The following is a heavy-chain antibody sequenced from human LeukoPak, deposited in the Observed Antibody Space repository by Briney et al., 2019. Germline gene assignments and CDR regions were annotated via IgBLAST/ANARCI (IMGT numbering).Heavy chain of an antibody. V-gene: IGHV3-30*04. Sequence: PGGSLRLSCVVSELNFKTHAMHWVRQAPGKGLELVAGLSFDASGRNYADSVKGRFTISRDNSKNTLYLQMHSLSPEDTAVYFCARDLQEISSFYFDYWGQGSLVTVSS. CDR1: ELNFKTHA. CDR2: LSFDASGR. D-gene: IGHD3-16*02. J-gene: IGHJ4*02. CDR3: ARDLQEISSFYFDY.